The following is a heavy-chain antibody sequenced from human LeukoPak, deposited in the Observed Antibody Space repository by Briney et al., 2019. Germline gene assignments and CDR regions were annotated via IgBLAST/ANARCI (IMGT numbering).Heavy chain of an antibody. J-gene: IGHJ4*02. V-gene: IGHV3-30*03. CDR2: IADDGGVK. D-gene: IGHD3-3*01. CDR3: AREATWGEWYFDH. Sequence: GGSLRLSCAASGFTFSSYAMSWVRQAPGKGLEWVAVIADDGGVKQYADSVKGRFTVSRDNSKSTLYLQMNGLSVEDTAIYYCAREATWGEWYFDHWGQGIPVTVSS. CDR1: GFTFSSYA.